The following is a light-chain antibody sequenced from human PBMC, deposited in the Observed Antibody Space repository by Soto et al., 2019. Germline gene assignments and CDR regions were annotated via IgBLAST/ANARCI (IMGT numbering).Light chain of an antibody. CDR1: SSNIGAGYD. Sequence: SVLTQPPSVSGAPGQRVTISCTGGSSNIGAGYDVHWYRQFPGTAPKLLVYGNSNRPSGISDRFSASKSGSSASLAITGLQAEDEADYYCQSYDTSLRAWVFGGGTKRTGL. CDR3: QSYDTSLRAWV. CDR2: GNS. J-gene: IGLJ3*02. V-gene: IGLV1-40*01.